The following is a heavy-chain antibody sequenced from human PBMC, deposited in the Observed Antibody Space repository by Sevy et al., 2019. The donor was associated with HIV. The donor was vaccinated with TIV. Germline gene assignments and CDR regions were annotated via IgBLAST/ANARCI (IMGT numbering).Heavy chain of an antibody. D-gene: IGHD3-22*01. CDR2: VSYGGST. V-gene: IGHV4-39*01. CDR3: ARQKVPSAYYYDTSGRQGKADFDS. J-gene: IGHJ4*02. CDR1: GGSIGSNSFY. Sequence: SETLSITCTVSGGSIGSNSFYWGWIRQPPGKELEWIGTVSYGGSTYDNPSLRSLVTVSVDASKKQFSLKLSSVTAADTAVYYCARQKVPSAYYYDTSGRQGKADFDSWGQGTLVTVSS.